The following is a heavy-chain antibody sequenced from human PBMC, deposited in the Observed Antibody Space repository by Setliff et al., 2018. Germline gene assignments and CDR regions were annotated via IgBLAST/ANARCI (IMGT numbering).Heavy chain of an antibody. CDR1: GFTFEDYA. D-gene: IGHD1-26*01. CDR3: SALTSGSPDY. CDR2: INKDGTIT. V-gene: IGHV3-74*01. Sequence: GGSLRLSCAASGFTFEDYAMSWVRQVPGKGLVWVSRINKDGTITSYADSVKGRFTMSRDNAKNTLYLQMNSLRVEDTAVYYCSALTSGSPDYWGQGALVTVSS. J-gene: IGHJ4*02.